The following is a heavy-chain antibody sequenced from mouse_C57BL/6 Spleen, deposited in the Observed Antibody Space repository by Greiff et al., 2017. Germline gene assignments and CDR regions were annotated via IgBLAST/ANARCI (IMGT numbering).Heavy chain of an antibody. CDR1: EYEFPSHD. D-gene: IGHD2-12*01. CDR2: INSDGGST. CDR3: ARQRREDGFAY. Sequence: EVMLVESGGGLVQPGESLKLSCESNEYEFPSHDMSWVRKTPEKRLELVAAINSDGGSTYYPDTMERRFIISRDNTKKTLYLQMSSLRSEDTSLYYGARQRREDGFAYWGQGTLVTVSA. V-gene: IGHV5-2*01. J-gene: IGHJ3*01.